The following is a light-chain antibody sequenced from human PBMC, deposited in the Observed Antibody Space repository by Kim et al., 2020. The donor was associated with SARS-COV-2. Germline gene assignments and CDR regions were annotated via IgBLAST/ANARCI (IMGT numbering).Light chain of an antibody. J-gene: IGKJ1*01. V-gene: IGKV3-20*01. CDR3: QQYGSSPRT. Sequence: SPGERATLSCRASQSVSTSYLAWYQHKPGQAPRLLIYDASSRATGIPDRFSRSGSGTDFTLTISRLEPEDFAVYYCQQYGSSPRTFGQGTKVDIK. CDR1: QSVSTSY. CDR2: DAS.